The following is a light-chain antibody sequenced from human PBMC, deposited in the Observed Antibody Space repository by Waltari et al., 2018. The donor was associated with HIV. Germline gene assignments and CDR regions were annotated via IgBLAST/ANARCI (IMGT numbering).Light chain of an antibody. J-gene: IGKJ1*01. CDR3: QQYETSPLA. Sequence: IVLTQSPGTLPLSPGESATLSCRASQSVTTNYLAWYQQKPGQAPRLLIYGTSSRATGIPDRFSGSGSGTDFTLTIRGLEPEDFAVYFCQQYETSPLAFGQGTKVEIK. CDR1: QSVTTNY. V-gene: IGKV3-20*01. CDR2: GTS.